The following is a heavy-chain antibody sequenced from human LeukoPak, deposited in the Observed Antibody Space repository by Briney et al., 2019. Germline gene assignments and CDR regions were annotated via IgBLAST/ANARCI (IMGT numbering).Heavy chain of an antibody. CDR2: FDPEDGET. J-gene: IGHJ4*02. CDR1: GYTLTELS. Sequence: ASVKVSCKVPGYTLTELSMHWVRQAPGKGLEWMGGFDPEDGETIYAQKFQGRVTMTEDTSTDTAYMELSSLRSEDTAVYYCATDGQFWSGKFDYWGQGTLVTVSS. D-gene: IGHD3-3*01. V-gene: IGHV1-24*01. CDR3: ATDGQFWSGKFDY.